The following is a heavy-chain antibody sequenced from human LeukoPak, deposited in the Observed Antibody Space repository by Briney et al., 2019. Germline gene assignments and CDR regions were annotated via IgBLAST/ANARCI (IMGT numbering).Heavy chain of an antibody. CDR3: ARDRRVRGSFAFDI. Sequence: GGSLRLSCAASGFTFSSYWMSWVRQAPGKGLEWVANIKQDGSEKYYVDSVKGRFTISRDNAKNSLYLQMNSLRAEDTAVYYCARDRRVRGSFAFDIWGQGTMVTVSS. CDR1: GFTFSSYW. V-gene: IGHV3-7*01. D-gene: IGHD3-10*01. CDR2: IKQDGSEK. J-gene: IGHJ3*02.